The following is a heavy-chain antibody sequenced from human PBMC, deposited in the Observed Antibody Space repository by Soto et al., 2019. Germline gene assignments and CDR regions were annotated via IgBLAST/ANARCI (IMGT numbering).Heavy chain of an antibody. Sequence: QVQLVQSGAEVKKPGASVKVSCKVSGYTLTELSMHWVRQAPGKGLEWMGGFDPEDGETIYAQKFQGRVTMTEDTSTGTAYMGLSSLRSEDTAVYYCATATAIGDYPTYWYFDLWGRGTLVTVSS. CDR3: ATATAIGDYPTYWYFDL. CDR1: GYTLTELS. V-gene: IGHV1-24*01. J-gene: IGHJ2*01. CDR2: FDPEDGET. D-gene: IGHD3-16*01.